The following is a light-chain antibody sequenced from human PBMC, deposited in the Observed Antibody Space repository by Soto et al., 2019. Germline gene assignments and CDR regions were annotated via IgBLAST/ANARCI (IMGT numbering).Light chain of an antibody. Sequence: QSVLTQPASVSGSPGQSITISCTGTSGDVGGYNYVSWYQQHPGKAPKLMIYEVSNRPSGVSNRFSGSKSGNTASLTISVLQAEDEADYYCSSYTRSSTRVFGGGTKLTVL. J-gene: IGLJ3*02. CDR1: SGDVGGYNY. CDR3: SSYTRSSTRV. V-gene: IGLV2-14*01. CDR2: EVS.